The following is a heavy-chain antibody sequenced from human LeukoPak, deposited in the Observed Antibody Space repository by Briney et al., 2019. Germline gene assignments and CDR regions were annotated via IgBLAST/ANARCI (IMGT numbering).Heavy chain of an antibody. CDR1: GYSFTSYW. CDR3: ARGVGSSWYTSADY. V-gene: IGHV5-51*01. D-gene: IGHD6-13*01. J-gene: IGHJ4*02. CDR2: IYPGDSDT. Sequence: GGSLRLSCKGSGYSFTSYWIGWVRQMPGKGLEYMGTIYPGDSDTRYSPSFQGQVTISVDKSISTAYLQWSSLKASDTAMYYCARGVGSSWYTSADYWGQGTLVTVSS.